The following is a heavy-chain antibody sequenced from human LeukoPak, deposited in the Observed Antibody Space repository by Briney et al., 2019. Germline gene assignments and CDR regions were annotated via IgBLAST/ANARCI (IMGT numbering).Heavy chain of an antibody. CDR1: GGYLSDYY. J-gene: IGHJ3*02. CDR2: IIHSGST. CDR3: AREPRYPEGAFDI. Sequence: SETLSLTGAVYGGYLSDYYWNWIRQPPGKGLEWIGEIIHSGSTNYNPSLKSRVTISVDTSKNQFSLKLSSVTAADTAVYYCAREPRYPEGAFDIWGQGTMVTVSS. D-gene: IGHD1-14*01. V-gene: IGHV4-34*12.